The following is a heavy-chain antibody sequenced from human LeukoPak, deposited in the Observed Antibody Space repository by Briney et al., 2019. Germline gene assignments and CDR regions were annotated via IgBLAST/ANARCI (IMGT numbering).Heavy chain of an antibody. CDR1: GFTVSSNY. J-gene: IGHJ4*02. Sequence: PGGSLRLSCAASGFTVSSNYMSWVRQAPWKGLEWVSVIYSGGSTYYADSVKGRFTISRDNAKNSLYLQMNSLRAEDTAVYYCARDRSSSSPLEGWGQGTLVTVSS. V-gene: IGHV3-66*01. D-gene: IGHD6-13*01. CDR2: IYSGGST. CDR3: ARDRSSSSPLEG.